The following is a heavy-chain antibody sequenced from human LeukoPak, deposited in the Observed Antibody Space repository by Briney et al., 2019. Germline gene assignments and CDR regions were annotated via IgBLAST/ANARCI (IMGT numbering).Heavy chain of an antibody. Sequence: PGGSLRLSCAASGFTFSSYWMSWVRQAPGKGLEWVANIKQDGSEKYYVDSVKGRFTISRDNAKNSLYLQMNNLRAEDTAVYYCAREGVIVVVPAAPDYWGQGTLVTVSS. CDR3: AREGVIVVVPAAPDY. D-gene: IGHD2-2*01. CDR2: IKQDGSEK. V-gene: IGHV3-7*03. CDR1: GFTFSSYW. J-gene: IGHJ4*02.